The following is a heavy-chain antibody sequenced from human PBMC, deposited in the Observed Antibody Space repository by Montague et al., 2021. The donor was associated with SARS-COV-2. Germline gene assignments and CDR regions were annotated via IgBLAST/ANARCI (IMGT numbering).Heavy chain of an antibody. Sequence: CAISGDSVSSNSATWNWVRQSPSRGLEWLGRTYYRSKWYSDYAPSVRGRLTVNPDASKNEFSLELNYVTPEDTAVYYCVRYSGWFYFDFWGQGTLVIVSS. D-gene: IGHD6-19*01. CDR2: TYYRSKWYS. CDR3: VRYSGWFYFDF. J-gene: IGHJ4*02. CDR1: GDSVSSNSAT. V-gene: IGHV6-1*01.